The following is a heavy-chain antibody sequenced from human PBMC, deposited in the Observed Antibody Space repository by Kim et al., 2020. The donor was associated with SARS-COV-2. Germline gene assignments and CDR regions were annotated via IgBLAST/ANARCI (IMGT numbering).Heavy chain of an antibody. CDR3: ARGLVRGVITNWFDP. J-gene: IGHJ5*02. Sequence: KCQGRVAITRDTSASTAYMELSSLRSEDTAVYYCARGLVRGVITNWFDPWGQGTLVTVSS. D-gene: IGHD3-10*01. V-gene: IGHV1-3*01.